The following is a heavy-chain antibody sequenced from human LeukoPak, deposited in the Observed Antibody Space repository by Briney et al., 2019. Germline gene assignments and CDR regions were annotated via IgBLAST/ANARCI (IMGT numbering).Heavy chain of an antibody. D-gene: IGHD2-2*01. CDR2: INHSGST. CDR3: ARGGYCSSTSCYRVDNWFDP. Sequence: SETLSLTCAVYGGSFSGYYWSWIRQPPGKGLEWIGEINHSGSTNYNPSLKSRVTISVDTSKNQFSLKLSSVTAADTAVYYCARGGYCSSTSCYRVDNWFDPWGQGTLVTVSS. CDR1: GGSFSGYY. J-gene: IGHJ5*02. V-gene: IGHV4-34*01.